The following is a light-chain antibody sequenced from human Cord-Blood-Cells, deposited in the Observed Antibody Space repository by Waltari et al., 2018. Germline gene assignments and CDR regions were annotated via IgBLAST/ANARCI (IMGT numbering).Light chain of an antibody. J-gene: IGLJ2*01. CDR1: TSDVGRYTL. Sequence: QSALTQPATGSGSPGQSIPISCTGTTSDVGRYTLVSWYQQHPGKAPKLMIYEGSKRPSVVSNRFSGSKSGNTASLTISGLQAEDEADYYCCSYAGSSTWVFGGGTKLTVL. CDR2: EGS. CDR3: CSYAGSSTWV. V-gene: IGLV2-23*01.